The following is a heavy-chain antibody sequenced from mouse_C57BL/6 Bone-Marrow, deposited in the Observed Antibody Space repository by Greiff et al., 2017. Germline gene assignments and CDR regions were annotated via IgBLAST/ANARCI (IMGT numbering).Heavy chain of an antibody. CDR3: AREGITTVVAHFDD. Sequence: VQLQQPGAELVMPGASVKLSCKASGYTFTSYWMHWVKQRPGQGLEWIGEIDPSDSYTNYNQKFKGKSTLTVDKSSSTAYMQLSSLTSEDSAVYYCAREGITTVVAHFDDWGQGTLVTVSA. V-gene: IGHV1-69*01. J-gene: IGHJ3*01. CDR1: GYTFTSYW. CDR2: IDPSDSYT. D-gene: IGHD1-1*01.